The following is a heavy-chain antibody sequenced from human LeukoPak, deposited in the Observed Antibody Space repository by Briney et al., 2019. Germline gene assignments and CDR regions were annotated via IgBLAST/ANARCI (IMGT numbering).Heavy chain of an antibody. CDR2: ISAYNGNT. Sequence: GASVKVSCKASGYTFTSYGISWVRQAPGQGLEWMGWISAYNGNTNYAQKLQGRVTMTTDTSTSTAYMELRSLRSDDTAVYYCAREDCSSTSCYTGDFDYWGQGTLVTVSS. CDR1: GYTFTSYG. V-gene: IGHV1-18*01. CDR3: AREDCSSTSCYTGDFDY. J-gene: IGHJ4*02. D-gene: IGHD2-2*02.